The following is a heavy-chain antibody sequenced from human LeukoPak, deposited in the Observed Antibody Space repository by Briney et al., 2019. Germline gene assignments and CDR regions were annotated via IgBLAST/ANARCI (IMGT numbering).Heavy chain of an antibody. CDR3: TRDDLGTSYFYYGMDV. V-gene: IGHV3-48*01. CDR1: GFTFSSYS. J-gene: IGHJ6*02. D-gene: IGHD3/OR15-3a*01. Sequence: GGSLRLSCAASGFTFSSYSMNWVCQAPGKGLEWVSYISSGGSTIYYADSVKGRFTISRDNAKNSLYLQMNSLRVEDTAVYYCTRDDLGTSYFYYGMDVWGQGTTVTVSS. CDR2: ISSGGSTI.